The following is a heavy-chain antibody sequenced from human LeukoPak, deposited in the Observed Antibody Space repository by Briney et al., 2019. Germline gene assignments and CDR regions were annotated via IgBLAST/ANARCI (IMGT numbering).Heavy chain of an antibody. CDR3: ARWGVPAAVGAYYYYGMDV. CDR2: INHSGST. D-gene: IGHD2-2*01. CDR1: GGSFSGYY. V-gene: IGHV4-34*01. J-gene: IGHJ6*02. Sequence: SETLSLTCAVYGGSFSGYYWSWIRQPPGEGLEWIGEINHSGSTNYNPSLKSRVTISVDTSKNQFSLKLSSVTAADTAVYYCARWGVPAAVGAYYYYGMDVWGQGTTVTVSS.